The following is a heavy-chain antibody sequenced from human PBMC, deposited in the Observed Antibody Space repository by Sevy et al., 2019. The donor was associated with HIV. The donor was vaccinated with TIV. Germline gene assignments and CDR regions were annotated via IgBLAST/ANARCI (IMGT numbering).Heavy chain of an antibody. J-gene: IGHJ4*02. V-gene: IGHV3-74*03. CDR3: AREPIDYYDVLTVDLRLNSSLEY. CDR2: LKNDGSGT. D-gene: IGHD3-9*01. Sequence: GGSLRLSCVASGFTFNKYWMHWVRQAPGKGLVWISRLKNDGSGTLYADSVKGRFTISRENGKNTVYLQMNSLRAEDTALYYSAREPIDYYDVLTVDLRLNSSLEYWGQGTLVTVSS. CDR1: GFTFNKYW.